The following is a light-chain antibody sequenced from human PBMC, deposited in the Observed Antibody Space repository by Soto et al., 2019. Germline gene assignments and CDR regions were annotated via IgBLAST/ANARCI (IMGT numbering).Light chain of an antibody. J-gene: IGLJ1*01. V-gene: IGLV1-44*01. CDR1: SSNIGDNT. Sequence: QLVLTQPPSASGTPGQRVTISCSGSSSNIGDNTVNWYQQLPGTAPKLLIFRNNQRPSGVPDRFSGSKSGTSASLAISGLQSEDEADYYCAAWDDRLKGYVFGTGTKVTVL. CDR2: RNN. CDR3: AAWDDRLKGYV.